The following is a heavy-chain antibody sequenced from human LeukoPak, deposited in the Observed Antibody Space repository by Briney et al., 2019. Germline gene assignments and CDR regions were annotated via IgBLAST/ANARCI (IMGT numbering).Heavy chain of an antibody. CDR1: GFTFNSYA. Sequence: QPGGSLRLSCAASGFTFNSYAIHWVRQAPGKGLEWVAVISYDGSDKYYADSVKGRFTISRDNSKNTLYLQMNSLRPEDTAVYYCARDPSRSGATKLDYWGQGALATVSS. J-gene: IGHJ4*02. D-gene: IGHD1-26*01. CDR3: ARDPSRSGATKLDY. V-gene: IGHV3-30-3*01. CDR2: ISYDGSDK.